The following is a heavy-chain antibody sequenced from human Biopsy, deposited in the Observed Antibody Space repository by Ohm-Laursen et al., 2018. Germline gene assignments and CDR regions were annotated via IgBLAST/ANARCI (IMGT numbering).Heavy chain of an antibody. Sequence: PVKVSCKTSGYTFTAYGISWVRQAPGQGLEWMGWISTYNDDTNIAQKFQGRVSMTTDTSTRTAYMELRSLRSGDTAIYFCARDPGYDFWSGSDPFDIWGQGTLVTVS. CDR3: ARDPGYDFWSGSDPFDI. V-gene: IGHV1-18*04. CDR2: ISTYNDDT. CDR1: GYTFTAYG. D-gene: IGHD3-3*01. J-gene: IGHJ3*02.